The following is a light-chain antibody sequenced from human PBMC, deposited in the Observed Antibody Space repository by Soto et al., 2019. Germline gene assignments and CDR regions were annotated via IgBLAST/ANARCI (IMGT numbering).Light chain of an antibody. J-gene: IGKJ5*01. CDR3: QQRSNWPPT. CDR1: HSVGTY. CDR2: DAS. V-gene: IGKV3-11*01. Sequence: VLPHCPRTLCLCPGERATLSXGASHSVGTYLAWYQQKPGQAPRLLIYDASNRASGIAPRFRGSGSGTDFTLTISSVEPEDFAVYICQQRSNWPPTFGQGTRLEIK.